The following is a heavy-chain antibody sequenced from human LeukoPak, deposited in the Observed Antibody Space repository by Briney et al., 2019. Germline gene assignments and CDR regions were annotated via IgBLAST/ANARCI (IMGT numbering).Heavy chain of an antibody. CDR1: GGSITNYY. CDR2: IYYSGST. J-gene: IGHJ4*02. CDR3: ARGVPYGPSYEFFDY. Sequence: SETLSLTCTVSGGSITNYYWSWIRQPPGKGLECIGYIYYSGSTNYNPSLKSRVTISLHTSKNQFSLKLNSVTAADTAVYYCARGVPYGPSYEFFDYWGQGTLVTVSS. V-gene: IGHV4-59*01. D-gene: IGHD3-10*01.